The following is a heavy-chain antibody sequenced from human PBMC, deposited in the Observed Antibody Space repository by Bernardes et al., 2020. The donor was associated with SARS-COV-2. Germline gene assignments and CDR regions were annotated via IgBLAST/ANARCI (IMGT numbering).Heavy chain of an antibody. V-gene: IGHV3-9*01. CDR3: AQDLGVVTAAIGY. Sequence: GGSLRLSCAVSGFNFDVYAMHWVRQAPGKGLEWVAGILWNVGSIGYADSVKGRFTISRDDAKNSLKLQMNSLRVEDTALYYCAQDLGVVTAAIGYWGQGTQVTVSS. CDR2: ILWNVGSI. CDR1: GFNFDVYA. D-gene: IGHD2-21*02. J-gene: IGHJ4*02.